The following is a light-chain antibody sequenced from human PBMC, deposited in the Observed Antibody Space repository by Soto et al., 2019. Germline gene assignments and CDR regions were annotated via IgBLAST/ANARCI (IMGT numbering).Light chain of an antibody. J-gene: IGLJ1*01. CDR3: SSYTSSTTLGV. CDR1: SSDVGFYNY. Sequence: QSALTQPASVSVSPGQSITISCTGTSSDVGFYNYVSWYQQHPGKAPKLMIYEVSYRPSGVSNRFSGSKSGNTASLTISGLQAEDEADYYCSSYTSSTTLGVFGTGTKVTVL. CDR2: EVS. V-gene: IGLV2-14*01.